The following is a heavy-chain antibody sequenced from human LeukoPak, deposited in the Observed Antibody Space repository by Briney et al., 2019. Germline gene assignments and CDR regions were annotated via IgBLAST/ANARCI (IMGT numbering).Heavy chain of an antibody. CDR2: IKSKTDGGTT. CDR1: GFTFSSYG. Sequence: GRSLRLSCAASGFTFSSYGMHWARQAPGKGLEWVGRIKSKTDGGTTEYAAPVKGRFTISRDDSKNTLYLQMNSLKSEDTAVYYCSTYRPGSDYWGQGTLVTVSS. CDR3: STYRPGSDY. V-gene: IGHV3-15*01. J-gene: IGHJ4*02.